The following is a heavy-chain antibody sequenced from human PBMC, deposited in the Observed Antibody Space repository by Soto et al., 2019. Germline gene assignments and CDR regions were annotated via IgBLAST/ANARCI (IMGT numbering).Heavy chain of an antibody. J-gene: IGHJ6*02. CDR3: ASGSVSVRHYYYGIDV. CDR1: GGSISSGGYY. Sequence: QVQLQESGPGLVKPSQTLSLTCTVSGGSISSGGYYWSWIRQPPGKGLEWIGYIYYSGSTYYNPSHKSRVTISVDSSKNKCSLVQSSVTAADTACYYRASGSVSVRHYYYGIDVWVQGTTVTVSS. D-gene: IGHD3-10*01. CDR2: IYYSGST. V-gene: IGHV4-31*03.